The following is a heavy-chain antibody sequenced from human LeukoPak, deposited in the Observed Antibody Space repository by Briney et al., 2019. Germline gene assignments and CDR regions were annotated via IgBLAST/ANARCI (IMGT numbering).Heavy chain of an antibody. Sequence: GGSLRLSCAASGFTFSSYAMHWVRQAPGKGLEWVAVISYDGSNKYYADSVKGRFTISRDNSKNTLYLQMNSLRAEDTAVHYCARDEGDYGDYGFDYWGQGTLVTVSS. CDR3: ARDEGDYGDYGFDY. CDR2: ISYDGSNK. CDR1: GFTFSSYA. V-gene: IGHV3-30-3*01. D-gene: IGHD4-17*01. J-gene: IGHJ4*02.